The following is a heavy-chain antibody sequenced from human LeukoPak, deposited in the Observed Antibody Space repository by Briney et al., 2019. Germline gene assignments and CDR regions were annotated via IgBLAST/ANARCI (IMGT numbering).Heavy chain of an antibody. CDR2: IYYSGST. CDR3: GTSDYYDSSGYYYGNY. D-gene: IGHD3-22*01. Sequence: SETLSLTCTASGGSISSSSYSWGWIRQPPGKGLEWIGSIYYSGSTYYNPSLKSRVTISVDTSKNQFSLKLSSVTAADTAVYYCGTSDYYDSSGYYYGNYWGQGTLVTVSS. V-gene: IGHV4-39*01. J-gene: IGHJ4*02. CDR1: GGSISSSSYS.